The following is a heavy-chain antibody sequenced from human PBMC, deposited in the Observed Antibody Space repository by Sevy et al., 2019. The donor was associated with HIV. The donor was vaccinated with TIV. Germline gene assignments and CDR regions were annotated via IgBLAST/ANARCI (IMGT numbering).Heavy chain of an antibody. Sequence: ASVKVSCKASGYTFTGQYIHWVRQAPGQGLEWMGWINPNSGDTNYAEEFQGRVTMTRDTYISSAYMELSGLKSDDTAVYYCSRDLRCSGYSYGCFDYWGQGTLVTVS. J-gene: IGHJ4*02. CDR2: INPNSGDT. CDR1: GYTFTGQY. D-gene: IGHD5-18*01. V-gene: IGHV1-2*02. CDR3: SRDLRCSGYSYGCFDY.